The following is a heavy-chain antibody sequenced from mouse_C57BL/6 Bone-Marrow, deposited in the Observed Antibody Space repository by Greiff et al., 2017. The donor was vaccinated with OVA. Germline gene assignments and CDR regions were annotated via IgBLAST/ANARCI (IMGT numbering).Heavy chain of an antibody. J-gene: IGHJ4*01. D-gene: IGHD2-4*01. CDR1: GFNIKDYY. V-gene: IGHV14-2*01. CDR2: IDPEDGET. Sequence: VQLQQSGAELVKPGASVKLSCTASGFNIKDYYMHWVKQRTEQGLEWIGRIDPEDGETKYAPKFPGKATITADTASNTAYLQLSSLTSEDTAVYYCARSDDYDDAMDYWGQGTSVTVSS. CDR3: ARSDDYDDAMDY.